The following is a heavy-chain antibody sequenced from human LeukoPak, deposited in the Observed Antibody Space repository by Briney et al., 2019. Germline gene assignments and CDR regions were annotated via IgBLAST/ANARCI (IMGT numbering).Heavy chain of an antibody. J-gene: IGHJ4*02. CDR3: AREGTPYSSDY. CDR2: IKQDGSQK. CDR1: GFIFSSYW. Sequence: GGSLRLSCAASGFIFSSYWMSWVRQAPGKGLEWVANIKQDGSQKNYMDSVKGRFIVSRDNAGNSLFLQMNSLRVEDTAVYYCAREGTPYSSDYWGQGTLVTVSS. V-gene: IGHV3-7*01. D-gene: IGHD6-13*01.